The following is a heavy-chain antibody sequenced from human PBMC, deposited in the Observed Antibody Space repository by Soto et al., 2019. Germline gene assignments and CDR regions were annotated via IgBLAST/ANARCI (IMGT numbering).Heavy chain of an antibody. J-gene: IGHJ5*02. CDR2: IYFSGTT. V-gene: IGHV4-31*03. CDR1: GGSISSGDYY. CDR3: ARRDRSGFSYWLDT. Sequence: SETLSLTCTVSGGSISSGDYYWSWIRQHPGKGLEWIGTIYFSGTTYYNPSLKSRVTISVDTSKSQFSLKLSSVTAADTAVYYCARRDRSGFSYWLDTWGQGTLVTVS. D-gene: IGHD3-22*01.